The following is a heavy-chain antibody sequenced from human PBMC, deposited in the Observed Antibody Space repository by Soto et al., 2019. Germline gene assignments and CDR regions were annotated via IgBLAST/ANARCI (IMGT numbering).Heavy chain of an antibody. CDR2: IYWEDDK. D-gene: IGHD3-10*01. J-gene: IGHJ4*02. Sequence: QITLKESGPTLVKPTQTLTLTCTFSGFSLSTSGVGVGWIRQPPGKALEWLALIYWEDDKRYSPSLKSRLTISKDTSKHQVVLTMTNMDPVDTATYYCAHWDYGSVTRWGQGTLVTVSS. V-gene: IGHV2-5*02. CDR1: GFSLSTSGVG. CDR3: AHWDYGSVTR.